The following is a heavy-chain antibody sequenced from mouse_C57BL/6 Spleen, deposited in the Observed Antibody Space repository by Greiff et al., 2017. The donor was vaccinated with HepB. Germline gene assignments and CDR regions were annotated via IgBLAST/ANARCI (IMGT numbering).Heavy chain of an antibody. V-gene: IGHV1-61*01. CDR1: GYTFTSYW. Sequence: QVQLQQPGAELVRPGSSVKLSCKASGYTFTSYWMAWVKQRPGQGLEWIGNIYPSDSETHYNQKFKDKATLTVDKSSSTAYMQLSSLTSEDSSIYYCARERAYYEAMDYWGQGTSVTVSS. CDR3: ARERAYYEAMDY. J-gene: IGHJ4*01. CDR2: IYPSDSET. D-gene: IGHD2-10*01.